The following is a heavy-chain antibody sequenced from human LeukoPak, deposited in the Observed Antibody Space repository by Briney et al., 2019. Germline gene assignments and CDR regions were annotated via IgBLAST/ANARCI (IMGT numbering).Heavy chain of an antibody. CDR3: ARDGDRSGGSCHFDY. J-gene: IGHJ4*02. D-gene: IGHD2-15*01. CDR2: ISSSSSYI. CDR1: GFTFSSYS. V-gene: IGHV3-21*01. Sequence: NPGGSLRLSCAASGFTFSSYSMNWVRQAPGKGLEWVSSISSSSSYIYYADSVKGRFTISRDNAKNSLYLQMNSLRAEDTAVYYCARDGDRSGGSCHFDYWGQGTLVTVSS.